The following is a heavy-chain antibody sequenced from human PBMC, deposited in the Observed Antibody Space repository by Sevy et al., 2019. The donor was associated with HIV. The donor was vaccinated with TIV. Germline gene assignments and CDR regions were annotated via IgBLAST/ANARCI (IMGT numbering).Heavy chain of an antibody. Sequence: GGSLRLACAASGFTFSSYGMHWVRQAPGKGLEWVAIIWYDGSNKFYADSVKGRFTISRDNSKNTLYLQMNSLRAEDTAVYYCATNSLGYSGTWDFDYWVQGTLVTVSS. CDR1: GFTFSSYG. V-gene: IGHV3-33*01. J-gene: IGHJ4*02. CDR2: IWYDGSNK. CDR3: ATNSLGYSGTWDFDY. D-gene: IGHD6-13*01.